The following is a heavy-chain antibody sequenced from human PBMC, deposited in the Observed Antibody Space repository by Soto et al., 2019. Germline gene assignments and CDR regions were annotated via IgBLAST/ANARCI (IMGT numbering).Heavy chain of an antibody. CDR1: GGSISSSNW. D-gene: IGHD1-26*01. Sequence: SETLSLTCAVSGGSISSSNWWSWVRQPPGKGLEWIGEIYHSGSTNYNPSLKSRVTISVDKSKNQFSLKLSSVTAADTAVYYWERDPFVGATGDWGQGTLVTVSS. CDR3: ERDPFVGATGD. J-gene: IGHJ4*02. CDR2: IYHSGST. V-gene: IGHV4-4*02.